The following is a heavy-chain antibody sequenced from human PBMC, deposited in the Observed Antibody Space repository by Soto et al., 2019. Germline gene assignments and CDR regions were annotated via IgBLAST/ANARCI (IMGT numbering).Heavy chain of an antibody. V-gene: IGHV3-73*01. CDR3: TARGGDSLQDI. Sequence: EVQLVESGGGLVQPGGSLKVSCAGLGFNFSDSALHWVRQPSGKGLEWIGRIRGRSKKFATSYATSVRGRFSLSRDVSRNTAYLQMNSLRGDDTGVYFCTARGGDSLQDIWGQGTLVTVSS. D-gene: IGHD4-17*01. CDR2: IRGRSKKFAT. CDR1: GFNFSDSA. J-gene: IGHJ4*02.